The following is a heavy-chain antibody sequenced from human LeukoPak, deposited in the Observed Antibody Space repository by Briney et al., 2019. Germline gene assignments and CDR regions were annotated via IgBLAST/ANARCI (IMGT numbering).Heavy chain of an antibody. CDR1: GYTFTNYW. Sequence: GESLNISCQVSGYTFTNYWIAWVRQMPGKGLEWMGIIYPDDSDTKYSPSFQGQVTISVDKSINTAYLQWNSLKASDTAIYYCARQQSPGGDYWGQGTLVTVSS. CDR3: ARQQSPGGDY. V-gene: IGHV5-51*01. CDR2: IYPDDSDT. D-gene: IGHD5-24*01. J-gene: IGHJ4*02.